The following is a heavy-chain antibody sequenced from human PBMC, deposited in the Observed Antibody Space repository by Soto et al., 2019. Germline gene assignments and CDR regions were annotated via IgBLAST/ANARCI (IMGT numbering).Heavy chain of an antibody. Sequence: EVQLVESGGGSVQPGGSLRLSCAASGFTFSTYWMHWVRQAPGKGLVWVSRINGDGSTTTYADSVKGRFTISRDNAKNALYLQVNSLRVEDTAVYYCVREKRVGASTGRWFDPWGQGTLVTVSS. CDR2: INGDGSTT. V-gene: IGHV3-74*01. CDR3: VREKRVGASTGRWFDP. D-gene: IGHD1-26*01. J-gene: IGHJ5*02. CDR1: GFTFSTYW.